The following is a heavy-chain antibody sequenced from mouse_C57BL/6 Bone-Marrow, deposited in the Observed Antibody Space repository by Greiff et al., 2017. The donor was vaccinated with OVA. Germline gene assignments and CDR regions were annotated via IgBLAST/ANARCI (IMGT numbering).Heavy chain of an antibody. CDR2: IDPSDSET. V-gene: IGHV1-52*01. CDR3: AREEGSYVEFDY. D-gene: IGHD1-1*02. Sequence: QVQLQQPGAELVRPGSSVKLSCKASGYTFTSYWMHWVKQRPIQGLEWIGNIDPSDSETHYNQKFKDKATLTVDKSSSTAYMQLSSLTSEGSAVYYGAREEGSYVEFDYWGQGTTLTVSS. J-gene: IGHJ2*01. CDR1: GYTFTSYW.